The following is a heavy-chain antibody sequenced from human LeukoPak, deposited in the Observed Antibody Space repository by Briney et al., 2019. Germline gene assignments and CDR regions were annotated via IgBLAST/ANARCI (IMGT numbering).Heavy chain of an antibody. J-gene: IGHJ4*02. CDR2: IKKDGSDK. Sequence: GGSLRLSCAASGFTFDDYGMSWVRQAPGKGLEWVANIKKDGSDKYYVDSVKGRFTFSRDNAKNSLHLQMNSLRAEDTAVYYCARQRGYNYGYNDYWGQGTPVTVSS. D-gene: IGHD5-18*01. CDR1: GFTFDDYG. V-gene: IGHV3-7*01. CDR3: ARQRGYNYGYNDY.